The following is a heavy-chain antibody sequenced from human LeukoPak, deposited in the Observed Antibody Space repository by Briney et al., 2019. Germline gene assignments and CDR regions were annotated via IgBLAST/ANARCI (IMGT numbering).Heavy chain of an antibody. CDR3: ARDQSAMAGRLDCFDS. D-gene: IGHD6-19*01. J-gene: IGHJ4*02. Sequence: GGSLRLSCAASGFTFSSYWMHWVRQAPGKGLVWVSRINSDGSSTEYADSVKGRFTISRDNAKNTLYLQMNSPRAEDTAVYYCARDQSAMAGRLDCFDSWGQGTLVTVSS. CDR1: GFTFSSYW. CDR2: INSDGSST. V-gene: IGHV3-74*03.